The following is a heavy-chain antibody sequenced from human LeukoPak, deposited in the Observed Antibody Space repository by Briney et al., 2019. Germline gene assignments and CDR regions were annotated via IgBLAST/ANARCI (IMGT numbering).Heavy chain of an antibody. D-gene: IGHD3-10*01. CDR1: GGSFSVYY. Sequence: SETLSLTCAVYGGSFSVYYWGWIRQPPGKGLQWIGEITHNGYTNYNPALKSRVTISIDTSKNEFSLKVSSVTAADMAIYYCAASGGPINWFYPWGQGTLVTVSS. J-gene: IGHJ5*02. CDR3: AASGGPINWFYP. V-gene: IGHV4-34*01. CDR2: ITHNGYT.